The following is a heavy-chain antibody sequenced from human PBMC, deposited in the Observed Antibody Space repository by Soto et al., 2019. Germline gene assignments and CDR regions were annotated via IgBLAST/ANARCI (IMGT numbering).Heavy chain of an antibody. CDR2: ISSSVSNT. V-gene: IGHV3-23*01. D-gene: IGHD1-26*01. J-gene: IGHJ4*02. CDR3: ATDVGPLAPLFDY. CDR1: RFTLGLYD. Sequence: GGSLRLSCRASRFTLGLYDMNWVRHAPGKGLEWVSTISSSVSNTHYADSVRGRFGVSRDNSGGTLFLHMHGLRADDTAVYFCATDVGPLAPLFDYCRPGTLGTVSS.